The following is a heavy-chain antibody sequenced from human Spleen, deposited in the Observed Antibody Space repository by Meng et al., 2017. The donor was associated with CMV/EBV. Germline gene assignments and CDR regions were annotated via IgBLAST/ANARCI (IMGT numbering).Heavy chain of an antibody. D-gene: IGHD3/OR15-3a*01. CDR1: GLTFSDLG. CDR3: AKCLKRTGRCQGDY. J-gene: IGHJ4*02. V-gene: IGHV3-30*02. Sequence: GLTFSDLGIHWVRQAPGKVLEWVAFIQYDGSNDYYADSVKGRFTISRDNSKNTVHLQMNSLKPDDTAVYYCAKCLKRTGRCQGDYWGQGTLVTVSS. CDR2: IQYDGSND.